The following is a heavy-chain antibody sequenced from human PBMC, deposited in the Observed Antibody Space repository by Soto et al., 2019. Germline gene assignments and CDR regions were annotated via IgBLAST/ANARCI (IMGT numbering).Heavy chain of an antibody. D-gene: IGHD2-2*01. V-gene: IGHV1-46*01. CDR1: GYTFTSYY. J-gene: IGHJ5*02. CDR2: INPSGGST. CDR3: ARGGLLGYCSSTSCSNWFDP. Sequence: QVQLVQSGAEVKKPGASVKVSCKASGYTFTSYYMHWVRQAPGQGLEWMGIINPSGGSTSYAQKFQGRVTMTRDTSTSTVYMELSSLRSEDTAVYYCARGGLLGYCSSTSCSNWFDPWGQGTLVTVSS.